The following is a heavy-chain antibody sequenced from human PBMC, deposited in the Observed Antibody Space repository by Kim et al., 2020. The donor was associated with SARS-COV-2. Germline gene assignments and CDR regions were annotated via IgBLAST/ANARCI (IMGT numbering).Heavy chain of an antibody. Sequence: SETLSLTCVVSGVSISSDNWWSWVHQPPGKGLECIREVYQIGSTNSNSSLKIRVTISIDNSRNQFSLKLTSVTAADTAVYYCSSITGVVPRFATLDYWGQGTLVSVST. CDR1: GVSISSDNW. D-gene: IGHD2-21*01. V-gene: IGHV4-4*02. CDR2: VYQIGST. J-gene: IGHJ4*02. CDR3: SSITGVVPRFATLDY.